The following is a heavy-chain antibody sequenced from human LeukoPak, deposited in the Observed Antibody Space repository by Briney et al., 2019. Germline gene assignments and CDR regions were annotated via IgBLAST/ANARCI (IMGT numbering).Heavy chain of an antibody. D-gene: IGHD5-18*01. CDR1: GFTVTDNY. V-gene: IGHV3-53*01. Sequence: PGGSLRLSCAVSGFTVTDNYMSWVRQAPGKGLEWVSVIYSGGSTYYADSVKGRFTISRDNSKNTLYLQMNSLRAEDTAVYYCARDPGYSYGYDYWGQGTLVTVSS. CDR2: IYSGGST. CDR3: ARDPGYSYGYDY. J-gene: IGHJ4*02.